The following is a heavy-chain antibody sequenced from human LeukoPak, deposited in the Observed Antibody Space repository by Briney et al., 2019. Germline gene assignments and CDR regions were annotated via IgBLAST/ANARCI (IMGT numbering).Heavy chain of an antibody. V-gene: IGHV4-4*07. CDR3: ARHPFSDGFDF. CDR1: GGSISSYY. J-gene: IGHJ3*01. CDR2: IYTSGST. Sequence: SETLSLTCTVSGGSISSYYWSWIRQPAGKGLEWIGRIYTSGSTNYNPSLKSRVTMSVDTSKNQLSLKLYSVTVADTAIYYCARHPFSDGFDFWGQGTMVTVSS.